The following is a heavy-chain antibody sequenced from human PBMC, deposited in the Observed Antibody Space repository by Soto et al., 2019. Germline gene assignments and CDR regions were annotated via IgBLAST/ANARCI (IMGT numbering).Heavy chain of an antibody. CDR1: GGSISSGGYY. Sequence: SETLSLTCTVSGGSISSGGYYWSWIRQHPGKGLEWIGYIYYSGSTYYNPSLKSRVTISVDTSKNQFSLKLSSVTAADTAVYYCARGYYDSSGYYYCDYWGQGTLVTVS. J-gene: IGHJ4*02. D-gene: IGHD3-22*01. CDR3: ARGYYDSSGYYYCDY. V-gene: IGHV4-31*03. CDR2: IYYSGST.